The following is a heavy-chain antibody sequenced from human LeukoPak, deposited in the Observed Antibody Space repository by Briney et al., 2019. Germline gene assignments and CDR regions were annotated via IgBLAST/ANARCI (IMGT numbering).Heavy chain of an antibody. Sequence: GGSLRLSCAASGFTFSSYWMSWVRQAPGKGLEWVANIKQDGSEKYYVDSVKGRSTISRDNAKNSLYLQMNSLRAEDTAVYYCARDSDDYYYYYMDVWGKGTTVTVSS. CDR1: GFTFSSYW. D-gene: IGHD3-10*01. J-gene: IGHJ6*03. V-gene: IGHV3-7*01. CDR3: ARDSDDYYYYYMDV. CDR2: IKQDGSEK.